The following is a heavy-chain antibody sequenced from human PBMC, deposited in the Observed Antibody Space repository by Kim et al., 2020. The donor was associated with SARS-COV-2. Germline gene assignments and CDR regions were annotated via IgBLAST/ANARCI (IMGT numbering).Heavy chain of an antibody. Sequence: GGSLRLSCAASGFTFSSCAMSWVRQPPGKGLEWVSGISGSGDNTYYAESVKGRFTISRDNSKNTLYLQMNSLRAEDTAVYYCAKSEATVPYYFDYWGQGTLVTVSS. CDR1: GFTFSSCA. CDR3: AKSEATVPYYFDY. CDR2: ISGSGDNT. J-gene: IGHJ4*02. D-gene: IGHD4-4*01. V-gene: IGHV3-23*01.